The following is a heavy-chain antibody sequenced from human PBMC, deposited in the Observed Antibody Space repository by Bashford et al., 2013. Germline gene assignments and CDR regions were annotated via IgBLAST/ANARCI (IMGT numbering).Heavy chain of an antibody. D-gene: IGHD3-22*01. CDR1: GGTFYNSL. CDR2: ITPMLGRA. CDR3: ARETGYYDGGGYSFL. V-gene: IGHV1-69*10. J-gene: IGHJ4*02. Sequence: VASVKVSCKASGGTFYNSLFIWVRQAPGQGLEWMGGITPMLGRANYAQRFEGRVTIAADRSTDTVYMELRSLKFGDTAVYYCARETGYYDGGGYSFLWGQGALVTVSS.